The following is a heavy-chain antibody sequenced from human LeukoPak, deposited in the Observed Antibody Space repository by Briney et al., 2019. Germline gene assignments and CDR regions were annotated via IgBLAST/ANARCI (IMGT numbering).Heavy chain of an antibody. D-gene: IGHD3-3*01. CDR3: ANNVRFLEWLSWFDP. J-gene: IGHJ5*02. V-gene: IGHV1-69*04. Sequence: ASVKVSCKASGGTFSSYAISWVRQAPGQGLEWMGRIIPILGIANYAQKFQGRVTITADKSTSTAYMELSSLRSGDTAVYYCANNVRFLEWLSWFDPWGQGTLVTVSS. CDR1: GGTFSSYA. CDR2: IIPILGIA.